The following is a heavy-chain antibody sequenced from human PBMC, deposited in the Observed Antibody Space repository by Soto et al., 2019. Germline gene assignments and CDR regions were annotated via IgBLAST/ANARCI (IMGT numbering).Heavy chain of an antibody. J-gene: IGHJ4*02. Sequence: SETLSLTCTVSGGSISSYYWSWIRQPPGKGLEWIGYIYYSGSTNYNPSLKSRVTISVDTSKNQFSLKLSSVTAADTAVYYCARTVATTYYFDYWGQGTLVTVSS. CDR2: IYYSGST. CDR3: ARTVATTYYFDY. D-gene: IGHD5-12*01. V-gene: IGHV4-59*01. CDR1: GGSISSYY.